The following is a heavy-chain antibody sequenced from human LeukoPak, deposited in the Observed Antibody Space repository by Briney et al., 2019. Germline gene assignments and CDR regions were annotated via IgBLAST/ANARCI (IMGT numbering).Heavy chain of an antibody. CDR1: GGTFSSYA. CDR2: IIPIFGTA. V-gene: IGHV1-69*13. Sequence: SVKVSCKASGGTFSSYAISWVRQAPGQGLEWMGGIIPIFGTANYAQKFQGRVMITADESTSTAYMELSSLRSEDTAVYYCARGKDCSSTSCYSEVNNWFDPWGQGTLVTVSS. D-gene: IGHD2-2*01. CDR3: ARGKDCSSTSCYSEVNNWFDP. J-gene: IGHJ5*02.